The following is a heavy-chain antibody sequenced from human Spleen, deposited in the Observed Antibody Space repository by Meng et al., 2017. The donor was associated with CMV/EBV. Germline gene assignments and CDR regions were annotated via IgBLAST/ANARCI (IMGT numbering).Heavy chain of an antibody. CDR2: IIPIFGTA. Sequence: GTFSSYAISWVRQAPGQGLEWMGGIIPIFGTANYAQKFQGRVTITTDESTSTAYMELSSLRSEDTAIYYCARQPDIDSCSSPNCSFDYWGQGTLVPSPQ. CDR3: ARQPDIDSCSSPNCSFDY. V-gene: IGHV1-69*05. J-gene: IGHJ4*02. D-gene: IGHD2-2*01. CDR1: GTFSSYA.